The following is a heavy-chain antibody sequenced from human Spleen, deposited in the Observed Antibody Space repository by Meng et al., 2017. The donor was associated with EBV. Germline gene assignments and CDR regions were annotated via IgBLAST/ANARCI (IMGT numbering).Heavy chain of an antibody. CDR1: CGPCDGYS. CDR2: INYSGTT. Sequence: QGESQQWGAGLLKPSATLCLTCDVYCGPCDGYSWTWIRQPPGKGLEWIGEINYSGTTNYHPSLKSRVTISVDTSKRQFSLKLTSMTAADTAVYYCATWWGKGYYWGQETLVTVSS. J-gene: IGHJ4*02. D-gene: IGHD2-8*02. CDR3: ATWWGKGYY. V-gene: IGHV4-34*01.